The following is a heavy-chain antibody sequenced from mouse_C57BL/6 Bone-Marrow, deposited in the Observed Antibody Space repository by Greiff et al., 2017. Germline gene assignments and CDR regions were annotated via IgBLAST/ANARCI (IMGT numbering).Heavy chain of an antibody. J-gene: IGHJ2*01. V-gene: IGHV1-81*01. Sequence: QVQLKESGAELARPGASVKLSCKASGYTFTSYGISWVKQRTGQGLEWIGEIYPRSGNTYYNEKFKGKATLTADNSSSTAYMELRSLTSEVSAVDFCTRYDGGYWGQGTTLTVSS. CDR2: IYPRSGNT. CDR3: TRYDGGY. CDR1: GYTFTSYG. D-gene: IGHD2-3*01.